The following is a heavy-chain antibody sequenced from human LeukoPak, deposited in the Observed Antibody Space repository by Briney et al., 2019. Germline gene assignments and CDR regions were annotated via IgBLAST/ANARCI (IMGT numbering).Heavy chain of an antibody. V-gene: IGHV4-59*01. CDR2: IYYSGST. J-gene: IGHJ4*02. Sequence: KPSETLSLTCTVSGGSISSYYWSWIRQPPGKGLEWIGYIYYSGSTNYNPSLKSRVTMSVDTSKNQFSLKLSSVTAADTAVYCCARGAGIAVAGTWVDYWGQGTLVTVSS. D-gene: IGHD6-19*01. CDR3: ARGAGIAVAGTWVDY. CDR1: GGSISSYY.